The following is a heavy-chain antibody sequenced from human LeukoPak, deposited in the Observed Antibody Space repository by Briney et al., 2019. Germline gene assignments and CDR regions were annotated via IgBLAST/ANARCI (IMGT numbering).Heavy chain of an antibody. CDR3: VRDVGAVRGEVYFDY. Sequence: GGSLRLSCAASGFTFSDYNMRWIRQAPGKGLEWVSSITGSGPYMLYADSVKHRFTISRDNTKNLLYLEMNSLRAEDTAMYFCVRDVGAVRGEVYFDYWGQGTLVTVSS. J-gene: IGHJ4*02. CDR2: ITGSGPYM. D-gene: IGHD3-10*01. V-gene: IGHV3-21*06. CDR1: GFTFSDYN.